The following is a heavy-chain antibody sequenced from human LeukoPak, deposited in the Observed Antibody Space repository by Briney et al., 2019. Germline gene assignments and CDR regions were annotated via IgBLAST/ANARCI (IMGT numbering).Heavy chain of an antibody. CDR2: IYYSGST. Sequence: SETQSLTCTVSGGSISSSSYYWGWIRQPPGKGLEWIGSIYYSGSTYYNPSLKSRVTISVDTSKNQFSLKLSSVTAADTAVYYCARDHYDILTGHYYFDYWGQGTLVTVSS. CDR1: GGSISSSSYY. CDR3: ARDHYDILTGHYYFDY. J-gene: IGHJ4*02. V-gene: IGHV4-39*02. D-gene: IGHD3-9*01.